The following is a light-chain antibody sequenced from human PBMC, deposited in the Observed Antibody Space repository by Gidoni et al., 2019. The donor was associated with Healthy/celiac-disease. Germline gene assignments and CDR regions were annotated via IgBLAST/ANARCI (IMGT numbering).Light chain of an antibody. Sequence: DIQMTQSPSSLSASVGDRVTITCRASQSISSYLNWYQQKPGKAPKLLIYAASSLQSGVPSRFSGSGSGTDFTLIISSLQPEDFASYSCQHSYSTPITLGQGTGLEIK. V-gene: IGKV1-39*01. CDR2: AAS. CDR1: QSISSY. CDR3: QHSYSTPIT. J-gene: IGKJ5*01.